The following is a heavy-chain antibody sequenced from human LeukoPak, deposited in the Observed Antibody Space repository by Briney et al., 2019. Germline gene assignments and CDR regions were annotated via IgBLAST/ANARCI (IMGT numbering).Heavy chain of an antibody. CDR1: GFTFSSYT. J-gene: IGHJ4*02. CDR2: IKQDGSKK. CDR3: TRVGYIDEGIDY. Sequence: GRSLRLSCAASGFTFSSYTMHWVRQAPGKGLEWVANIKQDGSKKSYVDSVKGRFTISRDNAKNSLYLQMNSLRAEDTAIYYCTRVGYIDEGIDYWGQGTLVTVSS. D-gene: IGHD5-24*01. V-gene: IGHV3-7*04.